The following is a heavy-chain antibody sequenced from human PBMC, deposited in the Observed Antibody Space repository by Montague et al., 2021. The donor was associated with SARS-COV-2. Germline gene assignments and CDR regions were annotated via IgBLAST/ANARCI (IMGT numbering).Heavy chain of an antibody. Sequence: PALVKPTQTLTLACSFSGFSPRTGGVGVGWFRRPPEKALEWLALIYWNDDERYTPSLRTRLTIAKDISNNQLALIMTNMDPVDTGTCYCAYFSTTVSTGYFDPWGPGHRVTVSS. CDR1: GFSPRTGGVG. D-gene: IGHD4-17*01. J-gene: IGHJ5*02. CDR3: AYFSTTVSTGYFDP. V-gene: IGHV2-5*04. CDR2: IYWNDDE.